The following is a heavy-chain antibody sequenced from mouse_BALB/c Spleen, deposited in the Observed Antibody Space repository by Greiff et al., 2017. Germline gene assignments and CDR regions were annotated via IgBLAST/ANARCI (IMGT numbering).Heavy chain of an antibody. CDR1: GYTFTDYW. J-gene: IGHJ4*01. V-gene: IGHV1-69*01. CDR2: IDTSDSYT. Sequence: VQLQQPGAELVMPGASVKMSCKASGYTFTDYWMHWVKQRPGQGLEWIGAIDTSDSYTSYNQKFKGKATLTVDESSSTAYMQLSGLTSEDSAVYFCARENYAMDYWGQGTSVTVSS. CDR3: ARENYAMDY.